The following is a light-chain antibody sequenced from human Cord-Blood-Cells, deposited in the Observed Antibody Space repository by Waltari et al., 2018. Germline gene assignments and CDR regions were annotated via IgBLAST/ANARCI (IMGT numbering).Light chain of an antibody. J-gene: IGKJ5*01. CDR2: DAS. CDR1: QSVSSY. Sequence: EIVLTQSPATLSLSPGARATLSCRASQSVSSYLAWYQQKPGQAPRLLIYDASNRATGIPARFSGSGSGTDFTLTSSSLEPEDFAVYYCQQRSNWPITFGQGTRLEIK. CDR3: QQRSNWPIT. V-gene: IGKV3-11*01.